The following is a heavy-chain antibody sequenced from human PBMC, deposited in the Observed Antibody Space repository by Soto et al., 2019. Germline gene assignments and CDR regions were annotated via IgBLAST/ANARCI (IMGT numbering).Heavy chain of an antibody. CDR1: GYTFTSYG. Sequence: QVQLVQSGAEVKKPGASVKVSCKASGYTFTSYGIHWVRQAPGQRLEWMGWINAGNGNTKYSQKFQGRVTITRDTSASTAYMELSSLRSEDTAVYYCARSSGWCYVDYWGQGTRVTVSS. CDR3: ARSSGWCYVDY. D-gene: IGHD3-22*01. V-gene: IGHV1-3*01. J-gene: IGHJ4*02. CDR2: INAGNGNT.